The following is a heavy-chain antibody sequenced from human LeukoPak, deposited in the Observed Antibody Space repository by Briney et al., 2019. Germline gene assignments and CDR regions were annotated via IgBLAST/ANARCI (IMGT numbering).Heavy chain of an antibody. D-gene: IGHD3-22*01. V-gene: IGHV5-51*01. J-gene: IGHJ4*02. CDR3: ARLRGYYDSGGLHLYYFDY. CDR2: IYPGDSDT. Sequence: GESLKISCKGSGYSFTSYWIGWVRQMPGKGLEWMGIIYPGDSDTRYSPSFQGQVTFSADKSISTAYLQWRSLKASDTAMYYCARLRGYYDSGGLHLYYFDYWGQGTLVTVSS. CDR1: GYSFTSYW.